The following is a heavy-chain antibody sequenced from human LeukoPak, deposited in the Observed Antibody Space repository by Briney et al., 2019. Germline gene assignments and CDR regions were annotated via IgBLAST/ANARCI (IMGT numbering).Heavy chain of an antibody. CDR2: ISGSGGST. CDR3: ARDRGVLNDAFDI. CDR1: GFTFSSYG. Sequence: GGSLRLSCAASGFTFSSYGMIWVRQAPGKGLEWVSGISGSGGSTYVADSVKGRFTVSRDNSKNTLYLQMNSLRSDDTAVYYCARDRGVLNDAFDIWGQGTVVTVSS. J-gene: IGHJ3*02. V-gene: IGHV3-23*01. D-gene: IGHD2-15*01.